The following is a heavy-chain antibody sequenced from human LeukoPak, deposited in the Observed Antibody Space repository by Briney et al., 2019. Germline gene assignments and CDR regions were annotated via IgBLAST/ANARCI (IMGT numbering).Heavy chain of an antibody. Sequence: GGSLRLSCAASRFTFSNFAMSWVRQAPGKGLEWVSTISGSAYSTYYADSVKGRFAISRDNSKNALFLQMNSLSAEDTAVYYCARGGRYSSSSGFDYWGQGTLVTVSS. CDR2: ISGSAYST. D-gene: IGHD6-6*01. J-gene: IGHJ4*02. V-gene: IGHV3-23*01. CDR1: RFTFSNFA. CDR3: ARGGRYSSSSGFDY.